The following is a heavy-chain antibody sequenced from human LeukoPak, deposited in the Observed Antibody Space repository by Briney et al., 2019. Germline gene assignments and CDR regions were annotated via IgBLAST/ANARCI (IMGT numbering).Heavy chain of an antibody. J-gene: IGHJ5*02. CDR1: RYTLTGYY. CDR2: INPNSGGT. Sequence: GASVKVSCKASRYTLTGYYIHWVRQAPGQGLEWMGWINPNSGGTNYAQKFHGRVTMTRDTSISTAYMELSRLRANDTAVYYCARNRMVRGRTNWFDPWGQGTLVTVSS. V-gene: IGHV1-2*02. CDR3: ARNRMVRGRTNWFDP. D-gene: IGHD3-10*01.